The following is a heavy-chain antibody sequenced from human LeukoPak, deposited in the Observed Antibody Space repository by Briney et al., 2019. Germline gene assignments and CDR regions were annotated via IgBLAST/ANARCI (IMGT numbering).Heavy chain of an antibody. J-gene: IGHJ6*02. CDR2: ISWNSGSI. CDR3: ARAAYSSSWDYYYGMDV. Sequence: GGSLRLSCAASGFTFDDYAMHWVRQAPGKGLEWVSGISWNSGSIGYADSVKGRFTISRDNAKDSLYLQMNSLRAEDTALCFCARAAYSSSWDYYYGMDVWGQGTTVTVSS. V-gene: IGHV3-9*01. CDR1: GFTFDDYA. D-gene: IGHD6-13*01.